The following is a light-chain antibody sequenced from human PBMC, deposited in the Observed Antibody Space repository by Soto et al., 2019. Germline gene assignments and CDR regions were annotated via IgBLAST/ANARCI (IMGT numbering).Light chain of an antibody. J-gene: IGLJ2*01. CDR1: GSSIGTNT. CDR3: AAWDGSLNNVL. CDR2: DND. Sequence: QSVLTQPPSASGTPGQRVTISCSGSGSSIGTNTVNWYRQLPGTAPKLLIYDNDQRPSGVPDRFSGSKSGTSASLAISGLQSEHEADYYCAAWDGSLNNVLFGGGTKLTVL. V-gene: IGLV1-44*01.